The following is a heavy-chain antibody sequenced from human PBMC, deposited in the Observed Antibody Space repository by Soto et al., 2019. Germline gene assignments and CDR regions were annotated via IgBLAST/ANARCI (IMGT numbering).Heavy chain of an antibody. CDR2: INPNSGGT. J-gene: IGHJ6*02. CDR3: ARDGPQGLGVPMDV. D-gene: IGHD2-8*01. CDR1: GYTFTGYY. Sequence: ASVKVSGKASGYTFTGYYMHWVRQAPGQGLEWMGWINPNSGGTNYAQKFQGWVTMTRDTSISTAYMELSRLRSDDTAVYYCARDGPQGLGVPMDVWGQGTTVTVSS. V-gene: IGHV1-2*04.